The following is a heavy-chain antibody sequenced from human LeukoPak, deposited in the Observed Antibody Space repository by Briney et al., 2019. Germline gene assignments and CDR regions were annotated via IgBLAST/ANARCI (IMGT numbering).Heavy chain of an antibody. CDR2: ISYDGSNK. V-gene: IGHV3-30-3*01. CDR1: GSTFSSYA. Sequence: GRSLRLSCAASGSTFSSYAMHWVRQAPGKGLEWVAVISYDGSNKYYADSVKGRFTISRDNSKNTLYLQMNSLRAEDTAVYYCARGARDGGGEWGQGTLVTVSS. J-gene: IGHJ4*02. D-gene: IGHD3-16*01. CDR3: ARGARDGGGE.